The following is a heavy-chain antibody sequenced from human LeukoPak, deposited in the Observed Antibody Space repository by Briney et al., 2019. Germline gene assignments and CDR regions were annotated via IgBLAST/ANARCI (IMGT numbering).Heavy chain of an antibody. V-gene: IGHV3-73*01. CDR2: IRSKANTYAT. Sequence: PGGSLRLSCAASGFSFTGSAFHWVRQASGKGLEWVGRIRSKANTYATAYAASLKGRFTISRDDSKNTLYLQMNSLRAEDTAVYYCAKDQRGRQVGIAVAGTFGYWGQGTLVTVSS. CDR3: AKDQRGRQVGIAVAGTFGY. D-gene: IGHD6-19*01. CDR1: GFSFTGSA. J-gene: IGHJ4*02.